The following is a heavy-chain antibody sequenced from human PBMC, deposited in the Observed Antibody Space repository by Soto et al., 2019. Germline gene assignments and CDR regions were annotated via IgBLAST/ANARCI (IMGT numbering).Heavy chain of an antibody. D-gene: IGHD1-1*01. J-gene: IGHJ6*02. Sequence: QVQLVQSGAEVKKPGSSVKVSCKASGGTFSSYAISWVRQAPGQGLEWMGGIIPIFGTANYAQKFQGRVTITADESTSTAYRELSSLRSEDTAVYYCARVRGGDWNDFYYYYGMDVWGQGTTVTVSS. CDR2: IIPIFGTA. V-gene: IGHV1-69*12. CDR3: ARVRGGDWNDFYYYYGMDV. CDR1: GGTFSSYA.